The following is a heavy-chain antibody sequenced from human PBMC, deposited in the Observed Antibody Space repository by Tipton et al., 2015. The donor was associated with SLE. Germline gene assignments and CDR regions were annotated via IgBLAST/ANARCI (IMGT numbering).Heavy chain of an antibody. Sequence: TLSLTCAVYGGSFSGYSWSWIRQPPGKGLEWIGYIYSSGRTTYNPSLKSRVTLSLDTSKNQFSLKLTSVTAADTAVYYCARGVLRPFDYWGQGTLVTVSS. D-gene: IGHD1-1*01. V-gene: IGHV4-59*12. J-gene: IGHJ4*02. CDR1: GGSFSGYS. CDR2: IYSSGRT. CDR3: ARGVLRPFDY.